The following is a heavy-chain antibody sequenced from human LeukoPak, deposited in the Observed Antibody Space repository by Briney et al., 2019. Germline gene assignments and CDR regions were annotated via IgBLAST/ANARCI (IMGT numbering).Heavy chain of an antibody. V-gene: IGHV3-33*01. Sequence: GGSLRLSCAASGFTFSGFGMHWVRQAPGKGLEWVAVIWYDGSNKYYADSVKGRFTISRDNPKNTLYVQMNSLRAEDTAVYYCARGRGADYGGNSGYFDYWGQGTLVTVSS. CDR1: GFTFSGFG. CDR2: IWYDGSNK. D-gene: IGHD4-23*01. J-gene: IGHJ4*02. CDR3: ARGRGADYGGNSGYFDY.